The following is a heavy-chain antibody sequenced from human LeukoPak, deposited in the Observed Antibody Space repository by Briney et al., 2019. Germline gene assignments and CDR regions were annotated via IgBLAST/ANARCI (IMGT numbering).Heavy chain of an antibody. Sequence: GESLKISCKGSGYSFTSYWIGWVRQMPGKGLEWMGIIYPGDSDTRYSPSFQGQVTISADKSISTAYLQWSSLKASDTATYYRARAQQWLRSDAFDIWGQGTMVTVSS. D-gene: IGHD6-19*01. CDR1: GYSFTSYW. J-gene: IGHJ3*02. CDR2: IYPGDSDT. V-gene: IGHV5-51*01. CDR3: ARAQQWLRSDAFDI.